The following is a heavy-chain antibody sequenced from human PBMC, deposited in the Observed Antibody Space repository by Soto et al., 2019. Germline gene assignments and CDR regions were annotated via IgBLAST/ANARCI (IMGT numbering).Heavy chain of an antibody. CDR3: ARVYYGSGSKMDV. Sequence: GSLRLSCAVSGFTFSSYWMHWVRQAPGKGLVWVSRINSDGSSTSYADSVKGRFTISRDNAKNTLYLQMNSLRAEDTAVYYCARVYYGSGSKMDVWGQGTTVTVSS. J-gene: IGHJ6*02. V-gene: IGHV3-74*01. D-gene: IGHD3-10*01. CDR1: GFTFSSYW. CDR2: INSDGSST.